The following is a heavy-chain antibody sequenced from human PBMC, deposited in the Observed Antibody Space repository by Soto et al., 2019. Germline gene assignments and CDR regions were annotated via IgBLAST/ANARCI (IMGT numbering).Heavy chain of an antibody. V-gene: IGHV3-53*01. CDR2: FYSGGDT. CDR3: VGAMGSGSSAGVY. J-gene: IGHJ4*02. D-gene: IGHD6-6*01. Sequence: EVDLVESGGGLIQPGGSLRLSFAAPGFTLNTKHMSWVRQAPGRGLEWVSVFYSGGDTNYADSVKGRFTISRDSAKNTLYLYMNSLRLDDTALYYCVGAMGSGSSAGVYWGQGTLVTVSS. CDR1: GFTLNTKH.